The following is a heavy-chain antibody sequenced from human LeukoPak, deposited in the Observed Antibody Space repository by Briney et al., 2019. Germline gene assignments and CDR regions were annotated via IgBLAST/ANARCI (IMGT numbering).Heavy chain of an antibody. CDR1: GYTFTSCY. Sequence: ASVKVSCKASGYTFTSCYIHWVRQVPGQGPEWMGIINPSGGSTTYAQKFQGRVTMTRDTSTSRVNMELSSLRSEDTAVYYCARLIHDYTNYFDYWGQGTLVTVSS. CDR2: INPSGGST. D-gene: IGHD4-11*01. J-gene: IGHJ4*02. CDR3: ARLIHDYTNYFDY. V-gene: IGHV1-46*01.